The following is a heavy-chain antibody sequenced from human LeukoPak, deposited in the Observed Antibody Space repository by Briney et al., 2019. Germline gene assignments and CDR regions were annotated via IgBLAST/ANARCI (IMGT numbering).Heavy chain of an antibody. CDR3: ARDGTYYYAFDI. D-gene: IGHD3-10*01. V-gene: IGHV4-30-4*07. CDR2: IYYSGTT. Sequence: SETLSLTCAVSGGSISSSTYSWSWIRQPPGKGLEWIGYIYYSGTTYYNPSLKSRVTISVDTSKNQFSLKLSSVTDADTAVYYCARDGTYYYAFDIWGQGTMVTVSS. CDR1: GGSISSSTYS. J-gene: IGHJ3*02.